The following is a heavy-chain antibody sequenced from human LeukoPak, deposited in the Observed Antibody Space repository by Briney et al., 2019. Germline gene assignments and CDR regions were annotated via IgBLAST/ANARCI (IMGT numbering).Heavy chain of an antibody. CDR1: GCTFSSYA. V-gene: IGHV1-69*13. Sequence: ASVKVSCKASGCTFSSYAISWVRQAPGQGLEWMGGIIPIFGTANYAQKFQGRVTITADESTSTAYMELSSLRSEDTAVYYCARNAVPDRPFSGMDVWGKGTTVTVPS. D-gene: IGHD2-2*01. CDR2: IIPIFGTA. J-gene: IGHJ6*04. CDR3: ARNAVPDRPFSGMDV.